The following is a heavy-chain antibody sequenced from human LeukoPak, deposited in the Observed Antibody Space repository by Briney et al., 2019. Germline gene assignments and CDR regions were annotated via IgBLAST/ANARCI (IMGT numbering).Heavy chain of an antibody. Sequence: GGSLRLSCAASGFTFSSYWMSWVRQAPGKGLEWVANIKQDGSEKYYVDSVKGRFTISRDNAKNSLCLQMNSLRAEDTAVYYCARGHTYSSSSWYYFDYWGQGTLVTVSS. V-gene: IGHV3-7*01. CDR1: GFTFSSYW. J-gene: IGHJ4*02. CDR2: IKQDGSEK. CDR3: ARGHTYSSSSWYYFDY. D-gene: IGHD6-6*01.